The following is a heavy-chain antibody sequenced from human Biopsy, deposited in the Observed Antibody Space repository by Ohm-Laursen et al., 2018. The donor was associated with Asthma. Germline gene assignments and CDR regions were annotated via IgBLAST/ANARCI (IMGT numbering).Heavy chain of an antibody. Sequence: SSVKVSCKASGGTFSTFGISWVRQAPGQGLEWMGRIIPFYGTATYAQNFQGRLTLTADESTSTAYMELSSLRSEDTAVYFGARDYDGDYVQRHLPLAYWGQGTLVTVSS. CDR2: IIPFYGTA. CDR3: ARDYDGDYVQRHLPLAY. V-gene: IGHV1-69*15. CDR1: GGTFSTFG. J-gene: IGHJ4*02. D-gene: IGHD4-17*01.